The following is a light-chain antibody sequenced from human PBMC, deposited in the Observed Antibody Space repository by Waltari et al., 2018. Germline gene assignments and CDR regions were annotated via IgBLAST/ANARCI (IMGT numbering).Light chain of an antibody. CDR2: ADD. CDR1: RSNIGNNA. V-gene: IGLV1-36*01. Sequence: QSVLTQTPSVSEAPRQRVTISCSGSRSNIGNNAVTWYQQVPGKAPKLLVFADDLLPAGFSDRFSGSKSGTSASLAISGLRSEDEGVYFCAAWDDSLKGVLFGGGTKLTVL. J-gene: IGLJ2*01. CDR3: AAWDDSLKGVL.